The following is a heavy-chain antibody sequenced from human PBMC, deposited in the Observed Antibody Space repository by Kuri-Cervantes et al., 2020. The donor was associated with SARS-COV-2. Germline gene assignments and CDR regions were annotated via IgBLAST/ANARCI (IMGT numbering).Heavy chain of an antibody. CDR3: ARGLTGTSYWYFDL. V-gene: IGHV3-30*04. Sequence: GGSLRLSCAASGFTFSSYAMHWVRQAPGKGLEWVALISYDGSNKFYADSVKGRFTISRDNSKNTLYLQMNSLRAEDTAVYYCARGLTGTSYWYFDLWGRGTLVTVSS. CDR2: ISYDGSNK. J-gene: IGHJ2*01. CDR1: GFTFSSYA. D-gene: IGHD1-20*01.